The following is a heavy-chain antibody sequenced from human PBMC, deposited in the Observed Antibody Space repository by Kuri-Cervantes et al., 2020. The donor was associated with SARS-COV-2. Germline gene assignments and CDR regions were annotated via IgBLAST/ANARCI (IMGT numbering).Heavy chain of an antibody. J-gene: IGHJ5*02. CDR3: ARAPTGYHKWFPSFDNWFDP. CDR1: GGTFSSYA. CDR2: IIPILGIA. D-gene: IGHD3-22*01. Sequence: SVKVSCKASGGTFSSYAISWVRQAPGQGLEWMGRIIPILGIANYAQKFQGRVTITADKSTSTAYMELSSLRSEDTAVYYCARAPTGYHKWFPSFDNWFDPWGQGTLVTVSS. V-gene: IGHV1-69*04.